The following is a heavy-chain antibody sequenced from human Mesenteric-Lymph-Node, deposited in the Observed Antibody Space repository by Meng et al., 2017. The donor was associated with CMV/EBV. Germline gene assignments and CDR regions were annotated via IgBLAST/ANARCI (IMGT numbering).Heavy chain of an antibody. D-gene: IGHD2-15*01. J-gene: IGHJ6*02. Sequence: ASVKVSCKAYGYTFSNYEINWVRQAPGQGLEWMGRMNPHSGDTAYARKFRGRVTITADKSTSTAYMELSSLRSEDTAVYYCAGGVGNYYYGMDVWGQGTTVTVSS. CDR1: GYTFSNYE. CDR2: MNPHSGDT. V-gene: IGHV1-8*03. CDR3: AGGVGNYYYGMDV.